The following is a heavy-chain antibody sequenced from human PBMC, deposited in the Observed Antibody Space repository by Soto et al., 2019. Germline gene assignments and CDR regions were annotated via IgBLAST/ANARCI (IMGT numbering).Heavy chain of an antibody. CDR2: IYYSGNT. CDR1: GGSISSSSYY. D-gene: IGHD3-10*01. J-gene: IGHJ4*02. V-gene: IGHV4-39*01. Sequence: QLQLQESGPGLVKPSETLSLTCTVSGGSISSSSYYWGWIRQPPGKGLEWIGSIYYSGNTYYNPSLKSRVTIAVATATNPSSLKLSSVTAADPAVYYCARQYYFGSGSYYHRPFDFWGQGTLVTVSS. CDR3: ARQYYFGSGSYYHRPFDF.